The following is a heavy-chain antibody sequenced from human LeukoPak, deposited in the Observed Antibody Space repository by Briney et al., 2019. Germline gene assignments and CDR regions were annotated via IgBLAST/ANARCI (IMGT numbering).Heavy chain of an antibody. J-gene: IGHJ3*02. CDR2: INTNTGNP. V-gene: IGHV7-4-1*02. CDR1: GYTFTNYA. CDR3: ARPEWELRRPDAFDI. Sequence: GASVKVSCKASGYTFTNYAMNWVRQAPGQGLEWMGWINTNTGNPTYAQGFTGRFVLSLDTSVSTAYLQISSLQAEDTAVYYCARPEWELRRPDAFDIWGQGTMVTVSS. D-gene: IGHD1-26*01.